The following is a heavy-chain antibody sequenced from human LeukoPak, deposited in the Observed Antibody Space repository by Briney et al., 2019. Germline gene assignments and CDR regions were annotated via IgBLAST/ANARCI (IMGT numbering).Heavy chain of an antibody. CDR2: IYTSGST. CDR1: GGSISSGSYY. J-gene: IGHJ6*02. Sequence: PSETLSLTCTVSGGSISSGSYYWSWIRQPAGKGLEWIGRIYTSGSTNYNPSLKSRVTISVDTSKNQFSLKLGSVTAADTAVYYCARGGYTAMVGVCYYYGIDVWGQGTTVTVSS. D-gene: IGHD5-18*01. V-gene: IGHV4-61*02. CDR3: ARGGYTAMVGVCYYYGIDV.